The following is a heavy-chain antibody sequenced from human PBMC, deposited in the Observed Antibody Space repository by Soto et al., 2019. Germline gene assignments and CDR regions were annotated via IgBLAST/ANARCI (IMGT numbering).Heavy chain of an antibody. J-gene: IGHJ6*02. CDR1: GYTFTGYY. Sequence: ASVKVSCKASGYTFTGYYMHWVRQAPGQGIELMGWINPNSGGTNYAQKFQGWVTTTRDTSISTAYMELSRLRSDDTAVYYCATHYYDSSGPVPYYYYGMDVWGQGTTVTVSS. CDR3: ATHYYDSSGPVPYYYYGMDV. D-gene: IGHD3-22*01. CDR2: INPNSGGT. V-gene: IGHV1-2*04.